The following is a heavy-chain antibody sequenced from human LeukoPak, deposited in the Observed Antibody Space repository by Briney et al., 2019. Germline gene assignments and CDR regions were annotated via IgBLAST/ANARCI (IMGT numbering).Heavy chain of an antibody. V-gene: IGHV3-74*01. CDR3: ARGAWTAYYFDY. J-gene: IGHJ4*02. CDR1: GFIFSSHW. Sequence: GGSLRLSCVASGFIFSSHWMHWVRQAPGKGLVWVSRINGDESRTFFADSVRGRFTISRDNAKNTVYLEMNSLTDEDTAVYFCARGAWTAYYFDYWGQGTVVTVSS. D-gene: IGHD3/OR15-3a*01. CDR2: INGDESRT.